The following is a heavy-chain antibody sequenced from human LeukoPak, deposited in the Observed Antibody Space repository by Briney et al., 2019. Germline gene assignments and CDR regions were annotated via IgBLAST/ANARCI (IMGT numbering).Heavy chain of an antibody. V-gene: IGHV3-23*01. CDR3: AKARGYSGYAEIDC. Sequence: GGSLRLSCAASGFTFSSYWMSWVRQAPGKGLEWVSAISGSGGSTYYADSVKGRFTISRDNSKNTLYLQMNSLRAEDTAVYYCAKARGYSGYAEIDCWGQGTLVTVSS. CDR2: ISGSGGST. J-gene: IGHJ4*02. D-gene: IGHD5-12*01. CDR1: GFTFSSYW.